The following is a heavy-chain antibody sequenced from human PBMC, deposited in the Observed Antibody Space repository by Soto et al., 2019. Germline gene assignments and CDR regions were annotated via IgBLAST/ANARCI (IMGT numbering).Heavy chain of an antibody. V-gene: IGHV3-23*01. Sequence: GGSLRLSCAASGFTFSSYAMSWVRQAPGKGLEWVSAISGSGGSTYYADSVKGRFTISRDNSKNTLYLQMNSLRAEDTAVYYCAKLSVYDYVWGSYASQYYFDYWGQGTLVTVSS. CDR3: AKLSVYDYVWGSYASQYYFDY. CDR1: GFTFSSYA. D-gene: IGHD3-16*01. CDR2: ISGSGGST. J-gene: IGHJ4*02.